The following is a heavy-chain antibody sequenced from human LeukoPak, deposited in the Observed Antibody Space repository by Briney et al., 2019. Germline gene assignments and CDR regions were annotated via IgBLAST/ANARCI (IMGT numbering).Heavy chain of an antibody. D-gene: IGHD3-16*01. J-gene: IGHJ3*02. CDR1: GFTFSRYD. Sequence: GGSLRPSCAASGFTFSRYDMHWVRQGTGKGLEWVSAIETAGETHYAGSVKGRFTISRENAKNSLYLQMNSLRAGDTAVYYCVRDYSGENVFDIWGQGTMVTVSS. CDR2: IETAGET. CDR3: VRDYSGENVFDI. V-gene: IGHV3-13*04.